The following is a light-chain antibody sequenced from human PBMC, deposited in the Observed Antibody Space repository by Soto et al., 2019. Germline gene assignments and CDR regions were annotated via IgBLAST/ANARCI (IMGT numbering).Light chain of an antibody. Sequence: EIVLTQCRGTLSLCPGERATLSCRAIQSVSSNYLAWYQQKPGQAPRLLMYDASSRATGIPARFSGSGSGTDFTLTISSLEPEDFAVYYCQQRSNWPPWTFGQGTKVDI. CDR2: DAS. CDR1: QSVSSNY. V-gene: IGKV3D-20*02. J-gene: IGKJ1*01. CDR3: QQRSNWPPWT.